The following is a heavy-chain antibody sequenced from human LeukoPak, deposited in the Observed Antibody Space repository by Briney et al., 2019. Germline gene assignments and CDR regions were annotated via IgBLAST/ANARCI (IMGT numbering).Heavy chain of an antibody. CDR3: ARSLWSYPYYFDY. Sequence: GASVKVSCKASGYTFTSYAMHWVRQAPGQRLEWMGGIIPIFGTANYAQKFQGRVTITTDESTSTAYMELSSLRSEDTAVYYCARSLWSYPYYFDYWGQGTLVTVSS. CDR2: IIPIFGTA. J-gene: IGHJ4*02. CDR1: GYTFTSYA. D-gene: IGHD1-26*01. V-gene: IGHV1-69*05.